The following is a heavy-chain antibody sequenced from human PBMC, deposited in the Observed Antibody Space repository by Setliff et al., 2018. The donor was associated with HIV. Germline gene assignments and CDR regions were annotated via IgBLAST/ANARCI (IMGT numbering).Heavy chain of an antibody. Sequence: GGSLRXSCVASGFTFSSYAMSWVRQAPGKGLGWVAALSGSGGNTWYAASVRGRFTISRGNSKNTLYLQMNSLRAEDTAVYYCAQDRNFPKDVFDIWGQGTMVTVSS. V-gene: IGHV3-23*01. CDR2: LSGSGGNT. CDR3: AQDRNFPKDVFDI. J-gene: IGHJ3*02. CDR1: GFTFSSYA.